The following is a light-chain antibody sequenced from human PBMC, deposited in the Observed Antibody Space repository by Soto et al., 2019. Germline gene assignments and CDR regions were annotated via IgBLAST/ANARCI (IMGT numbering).Light chain of an antibody. Sequence: DIQMTQSPSTLSASVGDTVTITCLASQSISSWLAWYHQKPGKAPKVLIWDASSLQRGVPSRFSGSGSGTEFTLTISSLQPDDFATYYCQQYNSYSTWTFGQGTKVDIK. J-gene: IGKJ1*01. CDR3: QQYNSYSTWT. V-gene: IGKV1-5*01. CDR1: QSISSW. CDR2: DAS.